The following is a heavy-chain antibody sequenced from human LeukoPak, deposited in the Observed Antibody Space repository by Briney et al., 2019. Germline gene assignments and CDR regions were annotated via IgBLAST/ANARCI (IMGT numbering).Heavy chain of an antibody. CDR1: GFTFSDYY. J-gene: IGHJ4*02. CDR3: ACHDFWSGYQPY. CDR2: ISNSGSTI. V-gene: IGHV3-11*01. Sequence: GGSLRLSCAASGFTFSDYYMSWLRQAPGKGLEWVSYISNSGSTIYYADSVKGRFTISRDNAKNSLYLQMDSLRAEDTAVYYCACHDFWSGYQPYWGQGTLVTVSS. D-gene: IGHD3-3*01.